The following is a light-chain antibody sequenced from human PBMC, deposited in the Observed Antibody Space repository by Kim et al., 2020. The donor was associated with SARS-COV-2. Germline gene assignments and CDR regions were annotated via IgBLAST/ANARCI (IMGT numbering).Light chain of an antibody. J-gene: IGKJ5*01. CDR1: QSLLYRNGKNS. CDR2: LGS. Sequence: PASSSCTSSQSLLYRNGKNSVVWLLQRPGQPPQVLIYLGSYRASGVPDRFSGTGSGTDFTLKISRVEAEDVGVYYCVQGVETPITFGQGTRLEIK. V-gene: IGKV2-28*01. CDR3: VQGVETPIT.